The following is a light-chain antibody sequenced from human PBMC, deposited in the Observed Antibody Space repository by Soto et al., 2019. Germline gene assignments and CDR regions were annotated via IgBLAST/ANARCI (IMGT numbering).Light chain of an antibody. CDR1: QSITRCF. Sequence: EIVLTQSPDTLSVSPGERVTLSCRASQSITRCFLAWYQQKPGQAPRLVLYGVSKRATGVPDRFSGSGSGTDFTLTISRLEAEDFAVYYCHHYGGVVLAFGQGTTVEIK. V-gene: IGKV3-20*01. CDR2: GVS. J-gene: IGKJ1*01. CDR3: HHYGGVVLA.